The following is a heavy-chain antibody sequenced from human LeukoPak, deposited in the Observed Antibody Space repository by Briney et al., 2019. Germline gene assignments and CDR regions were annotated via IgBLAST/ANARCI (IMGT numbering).Heavy chain of an antibody. CDR2: IHYSGIT. CDR3: ARDTTAGPNYYYYGMDV. CDR1: GGSISSSNYY. J-gene: IGHJ6*02. Sequence: SETLSLTCTVSGGSISSSNYYWGWVRQPPGKGVEWIGTIHYSGITYYNPSLKSRVTISVDPSKNQSSLKLSSVTAADTAVYYCARDTTAGPNYYYYGMDVWGQGTTVTVSS. D-gene: IGHD6-13*01. V-gene: IGHV4-39*07.